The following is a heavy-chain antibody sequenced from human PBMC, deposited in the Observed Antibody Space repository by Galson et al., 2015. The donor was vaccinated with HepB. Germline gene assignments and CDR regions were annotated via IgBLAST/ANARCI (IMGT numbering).Heavy chain of an antibody. D-gene: IGHD2-2*01. V-gene: IGHV4-61*02. J-gene: IGHJ6*03. Sequence: LTCTVSGGSIRSDNYYWNWIRQPAGKGLEWIGRIYSSGSTNYNPSLKSRVTMSVDTSKSQFSLKLNFVTAADTAVYYCARAVVPGGMGYYYYMDVWGKGTTVTVSS. CDR3: ARAVVPGGMGYYYYMDV. CDR1: GGSIRSDNYY. CDR2: IYSSGST.